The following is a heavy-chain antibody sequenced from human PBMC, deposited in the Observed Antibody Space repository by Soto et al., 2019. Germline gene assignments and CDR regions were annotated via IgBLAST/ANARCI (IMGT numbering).Heavy chain of an antibody. D-gene: IGHD3-22*01. CDR2: IYYSGST. J-gene: IGHJ4*02. Sequence: SETLSLTCTVSGVSISSYYWSWIRQPPGKGLEWIGYIYYSGSTNYNPSLKSRVTISVDTSKNQFSLKLSSATAADTAVYYCARGPPPYYYDSSGYLYYFDYWGQGTLVTVSS. V-gene: IGHV4-59*01. CDR3: ARGPPPYYYDSSGYLYYFDY. CDR1: GVSISSYY.